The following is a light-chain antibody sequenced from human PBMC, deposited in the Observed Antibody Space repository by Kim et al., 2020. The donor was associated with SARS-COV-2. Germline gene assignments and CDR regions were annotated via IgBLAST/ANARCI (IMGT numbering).Light chain of an antibody. CDR1: QDISNY. CDR2: DAS. J-gene: IGKJ5*01. Sequence: ASVGDRVTITWQASQDISNYLDWYQQKPGKAPKFLIFDASNLETGVPSRFSGSGSGTDFTFTISSLQPEDIATYYCQQYDNHPPTFGQGTRLEIK. V-gene: IGKV1-33*01. CDR3: QQYDNHPPT.